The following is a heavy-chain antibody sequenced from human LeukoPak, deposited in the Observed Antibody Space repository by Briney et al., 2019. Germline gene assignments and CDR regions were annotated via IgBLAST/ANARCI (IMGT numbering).Heavy chain of an antibody. CDR1: GFTFSSYG. CDR3: ARGGTGTTSAFDI. Sequence: GGSLRLSCAASGFTFSSYGMHWVRQAPGKGLEWVAVIWYDGSNKYYADSVKGRFTISRDNAKNSLYLQMNSLRAEDTALYHCARGGTGTTSAFDIWGQGTMVTVSS. J-gene: IGHJ3*02. CDR2: IWYDGSNK. D-gene: IGHD1-7*01. V-gene: IGHV3-33*01.